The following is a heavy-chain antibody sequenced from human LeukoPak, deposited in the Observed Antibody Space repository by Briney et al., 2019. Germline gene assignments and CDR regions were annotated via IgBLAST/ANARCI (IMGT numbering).Heavy chain of an antibody. D-gene: IGHD3-3*01. V-gene: IGHV3-30*04. J-gene: IGHJ6*03. CDR2: ISYDGSNK. CDR3: ARETIFGVVIGPQYYYMDV. CDR1: GFTFSSYA. Sequence: PGGSLRLSCAASGFTFSSYAMHWARQAPGKGLEWVAVISYDGSNKYYADSVKGRFTISRDNSKNTLYLQMNSLRAEDTTVYYCARETIFGVVIGPQYYYMDVWGKGTTVTVSS.